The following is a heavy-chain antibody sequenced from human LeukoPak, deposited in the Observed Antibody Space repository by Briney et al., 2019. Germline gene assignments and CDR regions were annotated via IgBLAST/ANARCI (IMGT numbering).Heavy chain of an antibody. CDR1: GFTFSSYA. V-gene: IGHV3-30-3*01. CDR2: ISYDGSNK. Sequence: GGSLRLSCAASGFTFSSYAMHWVRQAPGKGLEWVAVISYDGSNKYYADSVKGRSTISRDNSKNTLYLQMNSLRAEDTAVYYCAKDRTGSSSVERDWGQGTLVTVSS. J-gene: IGHJ4*02. D-gene: IGHD6-6*01. CDR3: AKDRTGSSSVERD.